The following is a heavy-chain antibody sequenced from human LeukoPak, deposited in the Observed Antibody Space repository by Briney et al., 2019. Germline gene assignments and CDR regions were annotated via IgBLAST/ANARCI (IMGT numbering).Heavy chain of an antibody. CDR1: GFTFSSYS. CDR2: ISGSGASA. D-gene: IGHD3-10*01. Sequence: PGGSLRLSCAASGFTFSSYSMNWVRQAPGKGLEWISVISGSGASAYYADSVRGRFIISRDNSKNTLILQMSSLRAEDTAIHYWAKAWGGPSRNYFDPWAQGTLVTVPS. J-gene: IGHJ5*02. V-gene: IGHV3-23*01. CDR3: AKAWGGPSRNYFDP.